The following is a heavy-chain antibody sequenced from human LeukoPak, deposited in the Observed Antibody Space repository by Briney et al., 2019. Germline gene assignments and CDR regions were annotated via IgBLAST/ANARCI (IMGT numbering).Heavy chain of an antibody. V-gene: IGHV3-21*01. CDR3: ASGSTTVVTGGY. CDR2: ISSSSSYI. Sequence: GGSLRLSCAASGFTFSSYSMNWVRQAPGKGLEWVSSISSSSSYIYYADSVKGRFTISRDNAKNSLYLQMNSLRAEDTAVYYCASGSTTVVTGGYWGQGTLVTVSS. D-gene: IGHD4-23*01. J-gene: IGHJ4*02. CDR1: GFTFSSYS.